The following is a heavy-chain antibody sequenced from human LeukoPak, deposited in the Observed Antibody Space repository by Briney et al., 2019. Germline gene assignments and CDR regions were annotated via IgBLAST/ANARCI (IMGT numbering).Heavy chain of an antibody. CDR2: INSSGGNT. Sequence: ASVKVSCKASGYTFTSYYMYWVRQAPGQGLEWMGIINSSGGNTSYAQNFQGRVTMTRDTSTSTVYMELSSLRSEDTAVYYCARDSADYGDYDYWGQGTLVTVSS. D-gene: IGHD4-17*01. J-gene: IGHJ4*02. V-gene: IGHV1-46*01. CDR1: GYTFTSYY. CDR3: ARDSADYGDYDY.